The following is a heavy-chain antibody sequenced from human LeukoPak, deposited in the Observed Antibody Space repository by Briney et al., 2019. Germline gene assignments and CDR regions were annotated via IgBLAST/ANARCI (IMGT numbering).Heavy chain of an antibody. J-gene: IGHJ4*02. CDR3: ARSFDY. CDR2: ISPDGSTT. V-gene: IGHV3-74*03. CDR1: GFTFSRYW. Sequence: GGSLRLSCAASGFTFSRYWMHWVRQAPGKGLMWVSRISPDGSTTLYADSVKGRFTISRDNAKNSLYLQMNSLRAEDTALYYCARSFDYWGQGTLVTVSS.